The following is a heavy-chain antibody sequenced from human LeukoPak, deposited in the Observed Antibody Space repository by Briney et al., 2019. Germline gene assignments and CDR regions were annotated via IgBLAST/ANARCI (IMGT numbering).Heavy chain of an antibody. D-gene: IGHD2-15*01. Sequence: ASVKVSCKASGYTFTSYYMHWVRQAPGQGLEWMGIINPSGGSTSYAQKLQGRVTMTRDTSTSTVYMELSSLRSEDTAVYYCARDPAIRGYGDYWGQGTLVTVSS. V-gene: IGHV1-46*01. J-gene: IGHJ4*02. CDR2: INPSGGST. CDR1: GYTFTSYY. CDR3: ARDPAIRGYGDY.